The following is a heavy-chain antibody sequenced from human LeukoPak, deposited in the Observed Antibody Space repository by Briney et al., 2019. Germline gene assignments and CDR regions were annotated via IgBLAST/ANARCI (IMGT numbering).Heavy chain of an antibody. CDR3: ARVPGRYCSSTSCYISLIPSYGMDV. CDR2: ISAYNGNT. CDR1: GYTFTSYG. J-gene: IGHJ6*02. D-gene: IGHD2-2*02. V-gene: IGHV1-18*01. Sequence: GASVKVSCKAPGYTFTSYGISWVRQAPGQGLEWMGWISAYNGNTNYAQKLQGRVTMTTDTSTSTAYMELRSLRSDDTAVYYCARVPGRYCSSTSCYISLIPSYGMDVWGQGTTVTVSS.